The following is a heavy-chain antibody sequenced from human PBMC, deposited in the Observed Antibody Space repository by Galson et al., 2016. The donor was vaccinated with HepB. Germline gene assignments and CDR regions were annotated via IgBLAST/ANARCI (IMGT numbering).Heavy chain of an antibody. J-gene: IGHJ4*02. Sequence: SVKVSCKASGYTFTSYGISWVRQAPGQGVEWMGWISGYNGNTNYAQKLQGRVTMTTDTSTSTAYMELKSLRADDTAVYYGARAPYRSGDFDYWGQGTLVTVSS. CDR3: ARAPYRSGDFDY. CDR1: GYTFTSYG. D-gene: IGHD6-19*01. CDR2: ISGYNGNT. V-gene: IGHV1-18*04.